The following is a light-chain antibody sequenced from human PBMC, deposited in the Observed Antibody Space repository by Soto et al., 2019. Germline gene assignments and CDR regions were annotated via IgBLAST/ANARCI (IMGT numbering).Light chain of an antibody. CDR3: QQYHSYRRK. CDR1: QSSSNW. J-gene: IGKJ1*01. V-gene: IGKV1-5*03. Sequence: DIQMTQSPSTLSASVGDRVTITCRASQSSSNWLAWYQQKAGGPPNLLIYKASSLESGVPSRFGGSGSGTEFPLTLSSLQPDDFATYYCQQYHSYRRKFGQGTKVQIK. CDR2: KAS.